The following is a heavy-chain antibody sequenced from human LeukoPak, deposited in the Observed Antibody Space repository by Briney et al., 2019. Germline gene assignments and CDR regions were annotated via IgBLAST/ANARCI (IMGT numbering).Heavy chain of an antibody. CDR1: GFTFSNYA. Sequence: GGSLRLSCAASGFTFSNYAMHWVRQAPGKGLEWVAVISYDGSNKYYTDSVKGRFTISRDNSKNTLYLQMNSLRAEDTAVYYCAKVRVVFNWNYAYYFDSWGQGTLVTVSS. J-gene: IGHJ4*02. D-gene: IGHD1-7*01. CDR3: AKVRVVFNWNYAYYFDS. V-gene: IGHV3-30*04. CDR2: ISYDGSNK.